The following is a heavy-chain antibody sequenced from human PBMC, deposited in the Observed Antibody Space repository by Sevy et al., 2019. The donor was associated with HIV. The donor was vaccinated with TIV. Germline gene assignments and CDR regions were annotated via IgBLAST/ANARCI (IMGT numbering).Heavy chain of an antibody. CDR3: STDPIIVLLVTDGMDV. CDR1: GFTFTYAW. D-gene: IGHD2-8*02. CDR2: LKSKADGGTI. J-gene: IGHJ6*02. Sequence: GGSLRLSCAASGFTFTYAWMTWVRQAPGKGLEWVGRLKSKADGGTIDYAAPVKGRFTISRDDSKNTLYLQMNSLKTEDTGVYYCSTDPIIVLLVTDGMDVWGQGTTVTVSS. V-gene: IGHV3-15*01.